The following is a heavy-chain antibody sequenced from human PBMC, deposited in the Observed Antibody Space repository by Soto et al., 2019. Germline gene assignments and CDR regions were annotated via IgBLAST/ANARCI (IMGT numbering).Heavy chain of an antibody. Sequence: QGQLVQSGTEVKKPGASVKVSCKASGYNFVTYGVSWVRQAPGQGLEWMGWISGYNGNTNYAQKFQGRITMTTDTSTSTAYMELRSLRSDDTAVYYCARGFYYDSSGFYYRGEAFDFWGQGTLVTVSS. CDR2: ISGYNGNT. V-gene: IGHV1-18*01. J-gene: IGHJ3*01. CDR3: ARGFYYDSSGFYYRGEAFDF. CDR1: GYNFVTYG. D-gene: IGHD3-22*01.